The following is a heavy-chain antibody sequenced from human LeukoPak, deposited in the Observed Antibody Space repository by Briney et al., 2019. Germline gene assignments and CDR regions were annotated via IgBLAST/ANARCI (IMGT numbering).Heavy chain of an antibody. Sequence: PGGSLRLSCAASGFTFSSYAMRWVRQAPGKGLEWVSAISGSGGSTYYADSVKGRFTISRDNSKNTLYLQMNSLRAEDTAVYYCAKDSRYSSSWYDWFDPWGQGTLVTVSS. J-gene: IGHJ5*02. CDR2: ISGSGGST. V-gene: IGHV3-23*01. D-gene: IGHD6-13*01. CDR1: GFTFSSYA. CDR3: AKDSRYSSSWYDWFDP.